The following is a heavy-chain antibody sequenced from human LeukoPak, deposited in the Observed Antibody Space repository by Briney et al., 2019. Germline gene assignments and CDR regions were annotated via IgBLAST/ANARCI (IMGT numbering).Heavy chain of an antibody. CDR1: GGSISSSGYY. Sequence: PSETLSLTCTVSGGSISSSGYYWGWIRQPPGKGLEWIGSISSGGSTHYIPSLKSRVTISVDTSKNQFSLKLSSVTAADTAVYYCARRGVAGRGFDYWGQGTLVTVSS. CDR3: ARRGVAGRGFDY. D-gene: IGHD6-19*01. CDR2: ISSGGST. J-gene: IGHJ4*02. V-gene: IGHV4-39*07.